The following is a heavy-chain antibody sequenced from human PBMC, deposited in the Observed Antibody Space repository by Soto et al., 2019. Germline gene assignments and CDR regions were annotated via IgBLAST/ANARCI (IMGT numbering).Heavy chain of an antibody. V-gene: IGHV1-8*01. J-gene: IGHJ3*02. D-gene: IGHD2-15*01. Sequence: ASVKVSCKASGYTFTSYDIKWVRQATGQGLEWMGWMNPNSGNTGYAQKFQGRVTMTRNTSISTAYMELSSLRSEDTAVYYCARGGDIVVVESAFDIWGQGTMVTVSS. CDR1: GYTFTSYD. CDR3: ARGGDIVVVESAFDI. CDR2: MNPNSGNT.